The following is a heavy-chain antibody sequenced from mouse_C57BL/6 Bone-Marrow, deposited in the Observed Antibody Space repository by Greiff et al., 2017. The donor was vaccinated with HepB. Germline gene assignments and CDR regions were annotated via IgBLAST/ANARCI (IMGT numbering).Heavy chain of an antibody. J-gene: IGHJ2*01. V-gene: IGHV14-3*01. CDR3: ARLKKGDYDEDFDY. CDR1: GFNIKNTY. D-gene: IGHD2-4*01. CDR2: IDPANGNP. Sequence: EVKLQESVAELVRPGASVKLSCTASGFNIKNTYMHWVKQRPEQGLEWIGRIDPANGNPKYAPKFPGKATITADTSSNTAYLQLSSLTSEDTAIYYCARLKKGDYDEDFDYWGQGTTLTVSS.